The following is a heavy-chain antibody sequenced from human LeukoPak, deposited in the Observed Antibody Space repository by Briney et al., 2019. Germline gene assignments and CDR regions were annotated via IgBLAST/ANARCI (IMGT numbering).Heavy chain of an antibody. CDR2: IRYDGSNK. V-gene: IGHV3-30*02. D-gene: IGHD4-23*01. J-gene: IGHJ4*02. CDR3: AREHPTVAAKDYFDY. Sequence: GGSLRLSCAASGFTFSSYGMHWVRQAPGKGLEWVAFIRYDGSNKYYADSVKGRFTNSRDNSKNTLYLQMNSLRAEDTAVYYCAREHPTVAAKDYFDYWGQGTLVTVSS. CDR1: GFTFSSYG.